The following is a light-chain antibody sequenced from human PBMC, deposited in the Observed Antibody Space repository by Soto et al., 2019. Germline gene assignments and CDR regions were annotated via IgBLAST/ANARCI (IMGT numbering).Light chain of an antibody. J-gene: IGLJ2*01. V-gene: IGLV1-44*01. CDR1: SSNIEINR. CDR3: SVRDDSLYGPV. Sequence: QSVLTQSPSASGTPGQRVTISCSGGSSNIEINRVSWYRQVPGPATKLLMYENHQRPAGVPARFSGSKSGSTASLAISGLQSEDDADYYCSVRDDSLYGPVFGGGTKLTVL. CDR2: ENH.